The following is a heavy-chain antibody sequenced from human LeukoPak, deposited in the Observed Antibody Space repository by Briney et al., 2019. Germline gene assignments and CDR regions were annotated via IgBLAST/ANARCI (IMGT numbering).Heavy chain of an antibody. J-gene: IGHJ4*02. Sequence: ASVKVSCKASGYTFTSYGISWVRQAPGQGLEWMGWISAYNGNTNYAQKLQGRVTMTTDTSTSTAYMELRSLRSDDTAVYYCARDRNYYGSGSYYIGSCFDYWGQGTLVTVSS. D-gene: IGHD3-10*01. CDR1: GYTFTSYG. CDR2: ISAYNGNT. V-gene: IGHV1-18*01. CDR3: ARDRNYYGSGSYYIGSCFDY.